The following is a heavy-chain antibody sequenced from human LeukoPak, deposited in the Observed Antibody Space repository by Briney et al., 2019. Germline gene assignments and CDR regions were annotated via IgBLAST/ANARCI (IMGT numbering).Heavy chain of an antibody. CDR3: ARDGDYSSGWYFDY. CDR2: INPNSGGT. D-gene: IGHD6-19*01. Sequence: GASVKVSCKASGYTFTGYYMHWVRQAPGQGLEWMGWINPNSGGTNYAQKFQGRVTMTRDTSISTAYVELSRLRSDDTAVYYCARDGDYSSGWYFDYWGQGTLVTVSS. V-gene: IGHV1-2*02. CDR1: GYTFTGYY. J-gene: IGHJ4*02.